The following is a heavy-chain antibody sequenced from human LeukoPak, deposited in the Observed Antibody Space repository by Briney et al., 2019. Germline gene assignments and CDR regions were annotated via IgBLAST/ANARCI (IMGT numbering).Heavy chain of an antibody. V-gene: IGHV1-69*05. J-gene: IGHJ6*03. Sequence: ASVKVSFKASAGTFISYAISWVRHAPGQGLEWMVGIIPIFGTANYAQKYQGRVTIPTDESTSTAYRELSSLRSEDTAVYYCARASTSGPNYYYYYMDVGGKGTTVSISS. CDR1: AGTFISYA. CDR2: IIPIFGTA. CDR3: ARASTSGPNYYYYYMDV. D-gene: IGHD3-10*01.